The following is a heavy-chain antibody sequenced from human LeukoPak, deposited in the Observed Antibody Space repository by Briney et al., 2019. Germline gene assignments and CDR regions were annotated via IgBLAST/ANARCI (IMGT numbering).Heavy chain of an antibody. D-gene: IGHD1-26*01. J-gene: IGHJ4*02. CDR1: GFTFSSYA. Sequence: GGSLRLSCAASGFTFSSYAMHWVRQAPGKGLEWVAVISYDGSNKYYADSVKGRFTISRDNSKNTLYLQMNSLRAEDTAVYYCAPGSYSTPLDYWGQGTLVTVSS. CDR2: ISYDGSNK. V-gene: IGHV3-30-3*01. CDR3: APGSYSTPLDY.